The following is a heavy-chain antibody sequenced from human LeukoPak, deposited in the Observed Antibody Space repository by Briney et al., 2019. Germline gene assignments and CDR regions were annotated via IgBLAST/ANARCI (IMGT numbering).Heavy chain of an antibody. CDR1: GFTVSSNY. CDR3: ARIAVAHFDY. D-gene: IGHD6-19*01. CDR2: IYSGGST. Sequence: SGGSLRLSCAASGFTVSSNYMSWVRQAPGKGLEWVSVIYSGGSTYYADSVKGRFTISRDNSKNTLYLQMNSLRAEDTAVYYCARIAVAHFDYWGQGTLVTVSP. J-gene: IGHJ4*02. V-gene: IGHV3-53*01.